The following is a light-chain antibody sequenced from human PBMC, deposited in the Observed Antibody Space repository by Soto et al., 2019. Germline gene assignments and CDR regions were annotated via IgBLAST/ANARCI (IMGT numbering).Light chain of an antibody. Sequence: EFVLTRSPGTLSLSPGERATLSCRASQSVGSNSLAWYQQKPGQAPRILIYGASTRAAGIPDRFSGSGSGTDFTLTISRLEPEDFAVYYCQQYGSAPPLTFGGGTKVEIK. CDR2: GAS. V-gene: IGKV3-20*01. CDR3: QQYGSAPPLT. J-gene: IGKJ4*01. CDR1: QSVGSNS.